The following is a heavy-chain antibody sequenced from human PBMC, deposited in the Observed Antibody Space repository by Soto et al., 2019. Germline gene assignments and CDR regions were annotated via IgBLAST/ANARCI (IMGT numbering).Heavy chain of an antibody. J-gene: IGHJ4*02. Sequence: GGSLRLSCAASGFTFSSYRMNWVRQAPGKGLEWVSSISSSSSYIYYADSVKGRFTISRDNSKRSVFLDLNSLRVEDTAVYYCARDLGLLKSLFDYWGQGTLVTVSS. CDR1: GFTFSSYR. V-gene: IGHV3-21*01. CDR2: ISSSSSYI. CDR3: ARDLGLLKSLFDY. D-gene: IGHD3-16*01.